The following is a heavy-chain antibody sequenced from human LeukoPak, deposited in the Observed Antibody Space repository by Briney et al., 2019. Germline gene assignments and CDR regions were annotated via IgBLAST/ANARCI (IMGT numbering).Heavy chain of an antibody. CDR3: ASGGFVGELPDY. CDR2: IYSGGST. Sequence: GGSLRLSCAASGFTVSSYYMSWVRQAPGKGLEWVSVIYSGGSTHYADSVKGRFTISRDNSKNTLYLQMNSLRAEDTAVYYCASGGFVGELPDYWGQGTLVTVSS. J-gene: IGHJ4*02. V-gene: IGHV3-53*01. CDR1: GFTVSSYY. D-gene: IGHD3-16*01.